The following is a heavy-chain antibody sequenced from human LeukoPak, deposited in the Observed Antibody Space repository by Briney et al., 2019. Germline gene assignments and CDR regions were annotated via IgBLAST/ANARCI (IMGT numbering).Heavy chain of an antibody. Sequence: PGGSLRLSCAASGFTVSSNYMSWVRQAPGKGLEWVSVIYSGGSTYYTDSVKGRFTISRDNSKNTLYLQMNSLRAGDTAVYYCARDRDTAMGYYFDYWGQGTLVTVSS. D-gene: IGHD5-18*01. CDR1: GFTVSSNY. CDR3: ARDRDTAMGYYFDY. CDR2: IYSGGST. V-gene: IGHV3-66*01. J-gene: IGHJ4*02.